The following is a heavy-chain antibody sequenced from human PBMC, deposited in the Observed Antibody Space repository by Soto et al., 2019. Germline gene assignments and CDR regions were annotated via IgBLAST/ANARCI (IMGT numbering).Heavy chain of an antibody. CDR1: GFTFSSYA. D-gene: IGHD1-26*01. CDR2: ISGSGGST. CDR3: AKDREPGRPYSGSYSRYFDY. Sequence: EVQLLESGGGLVQPGGSLRLSCAASGFTFSSYAMSWVRQAPGKGLEWVSAISGSGGSTYYADSVKGRFTISRDNSKNTLYLQMNSLRAEDTAVYYCAKDREPGRPYSGSYSRYFDYWGQGTLVTVSS. J-gene: IGHJ4*02. V-gene: IGHV3-23*01.